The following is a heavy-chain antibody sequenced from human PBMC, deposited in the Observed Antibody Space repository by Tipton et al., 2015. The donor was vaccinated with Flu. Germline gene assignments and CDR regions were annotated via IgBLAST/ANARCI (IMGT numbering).Heavy chain of an antibody. CDR1: GGSFSGYY. Sequence: TLSLTCAVYGGSFSGYYWSWIRQPPGKGLEWIGEINHSGSTNYNPSLKSRVTISVDTSKNQFSLKLSSVTAADTAVYYCAVGDCSGGSCYSRRRPFDYWAQGPLLSVPS. V-gene: IGHV4-34*01. D-gene: IGHD2-15*01. CDR3: AVGDCSGGSCYSRRRPFDY. CDR2: INHSGST. J-gene: IGHJ4*02.